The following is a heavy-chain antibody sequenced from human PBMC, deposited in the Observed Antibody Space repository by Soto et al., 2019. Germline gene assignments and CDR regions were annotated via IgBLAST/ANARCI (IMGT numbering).Heavy chain of an antibody. J-gene: IGHJ6*04. D-gene: IGHD2-2*01. Sequence: SGPTLVNPTQTLTLTCTFSGFSLSTSGMCVSWIRQPPGKALEWLALIDWDDDKYYSTSLKTRLTISKDTSKNQVVLTMTNMDPVDTATYYCARTTDQALYYYGMDVWGKGTTVTVSS. CDR2: IDWDDDK. CDR1: GFSLSTSGMC. V-gene: IGHV2-70*01. CDR3: ARTTDQALYYYGMDV.